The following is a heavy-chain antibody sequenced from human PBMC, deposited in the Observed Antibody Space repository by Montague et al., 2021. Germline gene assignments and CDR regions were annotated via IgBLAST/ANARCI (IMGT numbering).Heavy chain of an antibody. CDR3: ANFRQSVEMDV. Sequence: SLRLSCAASGFTISSWAMSWVRQALGKGLECVSIINASGGKTHYADSVTGRFTISRDRSKNTLYLQMDSLRVEDTAVYYCANFRQSVEMDVWGQGTRVTVSS. J-gene: IGHJ6*02. CDR1: GFTISSWA. V-gene: IGHV3-23*01. D-gene: IGHD3-3*01. CDR2: INASGGKT.